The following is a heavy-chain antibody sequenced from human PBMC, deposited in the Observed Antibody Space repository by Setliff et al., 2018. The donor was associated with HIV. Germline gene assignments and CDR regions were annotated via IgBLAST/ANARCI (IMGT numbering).Heavy chain of an antibody. CDR2: IYTSGST. J-gene: IGHJ3*02. V-gene: IGHV4-61*08. CDR1: GVSVSSGGYY. Sequence: KTSETLSLTCTVSGVSVSSGGYYWSWIRQPPGKGLEWIGYIYTSGSTNYNLSLKSRVTISVDTSKNQFSLKLSSVTAADTAVYYCATHGGGYNKHAFDIWGQGTMVTVSS. D-gene: IGHD5-12*01. CDR3: ATHGGGYNKHAFDI.